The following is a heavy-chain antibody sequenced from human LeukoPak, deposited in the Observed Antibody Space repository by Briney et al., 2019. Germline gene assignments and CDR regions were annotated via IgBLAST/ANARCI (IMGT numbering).Heavy chain of an antibody. CDR2: ISGSGGST. CDR3: AKGIAAAGTPGFDP. V-gene: IGHV3-23*01. CDR1: GFTFSSYG. D-gene: IGHD6-13*01. J-gene: IGHJ5*02. Sequence: PGGSLRLSCAASGFTFSSYGMSWVRQAPGKGLEWVSAISGSGGSTYYADSVKGRFTISRDNSKNTLYLQMNSLRAEDTAVYYCAKGIAAAGTPGFDPWGQGTLVTVSS.